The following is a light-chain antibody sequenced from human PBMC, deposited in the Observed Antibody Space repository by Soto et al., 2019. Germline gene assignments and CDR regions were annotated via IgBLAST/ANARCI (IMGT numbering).Light chain of an antibody. CDR3: QQYAGLPYT. V-gene: IGKV3-20*01. CDR2: GAS. J-gene: IGKJ2*01. Sequence: EIVLTQSPDTLSLSPGERATLSCRASQSVSSSYLAWYQQKPGQAPSLLIYGASSRATRIPDRFSGSGSGTDFTLTISRLEPEDFAVYYCQQYAGLPYTFGQGNKLEIK. CDR1: QSVSSSY.